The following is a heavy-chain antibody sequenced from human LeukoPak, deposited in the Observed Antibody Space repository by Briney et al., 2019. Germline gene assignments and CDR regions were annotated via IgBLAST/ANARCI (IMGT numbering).Heavy chain of an antibody. CDR3: ARGGVPGANWLDP. D-gene: IGHD2-2*01. CDR2: ISTGGST. J-gene: IGHJ5*02. CDR1: GGSISSGSYH. Sequence: KPSQTLSFTCTVSGGSISSGSYHWTWIRQPAGRELEWIGRISTGGSTSYNPFLKSRVTVSVDTSKNQFSLNLNSVTAADTAVYYCARGGVPGANWLDPWGQGTLVTVSS. V-gene: IGHV4-61*02.